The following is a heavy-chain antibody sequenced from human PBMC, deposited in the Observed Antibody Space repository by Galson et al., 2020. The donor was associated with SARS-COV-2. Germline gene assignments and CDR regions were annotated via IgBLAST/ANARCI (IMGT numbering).Heavy chain of an antibody. J-gene: IGHJ6*02. CDR2: INPNSGGT. CDR3: ARGLPWSNPEHYYYYGMDV. D-gene: IGHD1-1*01. Sequence: ASVKVSCKASGYTFTGYYMHWVRQAPGQGLEWMGWINPNSGGTNYAQKFQGWVTMTRDTSISTAYMELSRLRSDDTAVYYCARGLPWSNPEHYYYYGMDVWGQGTLVTVSS. V-gene: IGHV1-2*04. CDR1: GYTFTGYY.